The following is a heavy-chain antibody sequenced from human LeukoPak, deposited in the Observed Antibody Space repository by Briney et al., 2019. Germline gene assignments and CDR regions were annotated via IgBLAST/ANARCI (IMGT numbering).Heavy chain of an antibody. D-gene: IGHD3-22*01. V-gene: IGHV3-21*01. CDR2: ISSSSSYI. J-gene: IGHJ4*02. CDR3: AKDAGGITMIVVNSFDY. Sequence: GGSLRLSCAASGFTFSSYSMNWVRQAPGKGLEWVSSISSSSSYIYYADSVKGRFTISRDNAKNSLYLQVNSLRAEDTAVYYCAKDAGGITMIVVNSFDYWGQGTLVTVSS. CDR1: GFTFSSYS.